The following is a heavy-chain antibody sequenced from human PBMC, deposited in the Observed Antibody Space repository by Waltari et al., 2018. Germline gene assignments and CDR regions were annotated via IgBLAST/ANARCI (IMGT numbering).Heavy chain of an antibody. J-gene: IGHJ6*03. CDR3: ARGYYYYYYYMDV. CDR2: IYYSGST. CDR1: GGSISSSY. Sequence: QVQLQESGPGLVKPSETLSLTCTVSGGSISSSYWSWLRQPPGKGLEWIGYIYYSGSTTYHPSLKGRVTISVDTSKNQFSLKLSSVTAADTAVYYCARGYYYYYYYMDVWGKGTTVTVSS. V-gene: IGHV4-59*01.